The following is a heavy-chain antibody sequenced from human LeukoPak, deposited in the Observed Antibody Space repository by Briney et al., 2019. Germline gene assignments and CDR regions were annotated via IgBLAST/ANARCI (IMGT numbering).Heavy chain of an antibody. V-gene: IGHV4-59*01. CDR1: GGSISSYY. CDR3: AREGRLGYYMDV. CDR2: IYYSGST. Sequence: SETLSLTCTVSGGSISSYYWSWIRQPPGKGLEWIGYIYYSGSTNYNPSLKSRVTISVDTSKNQFSLKLSSVTAADTAVYYCAREGRLGYYMDVWAKGPRSPSP. J-gene: IGHJ6*03.